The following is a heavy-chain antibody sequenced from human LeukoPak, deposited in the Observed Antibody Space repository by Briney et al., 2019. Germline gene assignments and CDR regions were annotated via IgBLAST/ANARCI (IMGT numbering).Heavy chain of an antibody. J-gene: IGHJ4*02. Sequence: PGGSLRLSCAASGLMFGRYAMNWVRQAPGRGLEWVSVITDSGERTYCADSVKGRFTISRDNSKNTLYPQMNSLRAEDTAVYYCAKGEHDTYSLSFDYWGQGTLVTVSS. D-gene: IGHD1/OR15-1a*01. CDR1: GLMFGRYA. V-gene: IGHV3-23*01. CDR2: ITDSGERT. CDR3: AKGEHDTYSLSFDY.